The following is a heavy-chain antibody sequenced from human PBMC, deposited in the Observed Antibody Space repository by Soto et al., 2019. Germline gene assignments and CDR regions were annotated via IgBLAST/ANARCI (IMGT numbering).Heavy chain of an antibody. D-gene: IGHD6-19*01. V-gene: IGHV1-18*04. CDR2: ISTYNGNT. Sequence: GASVKVSCKASGYTFTDYGISWVRQAPGQGLEWMGWISTYNGNTIYAQKIQGRVTTTTDTSTSTAYVELRSLRSDDTAVYYCAREEGISDWHAFDYWGQGTLVTVSS. CDR1: GYTFTDYG. CDR3: AREEGISDWHAFDY. J-gene: IGHJ4*02.